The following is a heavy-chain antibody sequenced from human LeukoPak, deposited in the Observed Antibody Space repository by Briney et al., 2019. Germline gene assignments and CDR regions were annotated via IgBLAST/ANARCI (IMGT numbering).Heavy chain of an antibody. CDR3: ARDDRYGDYEGNWFNP. V-gene: IGHV3-21*01. CDR2: ISSSSSYI. D-gene: IGHD4-17*01. Sequence: GGSLRLSCAASGFTFSSYSMNWVRQAPGKGLEWVSSISSSSSYIYYADSVKGRFAISRDNAKNSLYLQMNSLRAEDTAVYYCARDDRYGDYEGNWFNPWGQGTLVTVSS. J-gene: IGHJ5*02. CDR1: GFTFSSYS.